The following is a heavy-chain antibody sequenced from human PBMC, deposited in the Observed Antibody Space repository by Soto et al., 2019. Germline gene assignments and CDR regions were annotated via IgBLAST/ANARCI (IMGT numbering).Heavy chain of an antibody. J-gene: IGHJ5*02. CDR2: IYSSGST. CDR1: GGSISTYH. Sequence: SETLSQSCSVSGGSISTYHWSWIRRPAGSGVEGSGRIYSSGSTKYNPSVKSRITMSIDTSKNQFSVNLRSVTAADTAMYYCERALAEGSGYTDPWGQGTLVAVSS. D-gene: IGHD5-12*01. V-gene: IGHV4-4*07. CDR3: ERALAEGSGYTDP.